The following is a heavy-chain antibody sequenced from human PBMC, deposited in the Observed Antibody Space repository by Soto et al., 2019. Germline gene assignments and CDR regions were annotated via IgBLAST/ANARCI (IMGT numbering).Heavy chain of an antibody. CDR2: INHSGST. CDR1: GGSFSGYY. Sequence: QVQLQQWGAGLLKPSETLSLTCAVYGGSFSGYYWSWIRQPPGKGLEWIGEINHSGSTNYNPSLKSRVTISVDTSKNQFSLKLSSVTAADTAVYYCARSALRYFDWLSPDAEYFQHWGQGTLVTVSS. J-gene: IGHJ1*01. CDR3: ARSALRYFDWLSPDAEYFQH. V-gene: IGHV4-34*01. D-gene: IGHD3-9*01.